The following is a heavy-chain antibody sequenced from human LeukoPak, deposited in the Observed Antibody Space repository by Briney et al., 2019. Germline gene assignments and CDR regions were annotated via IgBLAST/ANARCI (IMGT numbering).Heavy chain of an antibody. D-gene: IGHD2-2*02. J-gene: IGHJ4*02. Sequence: SGPALVKPTQTLTLTCTFSGFSLSTSGMCVSWIRQPPGKALEWLARIDWDDDKYYTTSLKTRLTISKDTSKTQVVLTMTNMDPVDTATYYCARGSNRGTSCYNAVDYWGQGTLVTVSS. V-gene: IGHV2-70*11. CDR2: IDWDDDK. CDR3: ARGSNRGTSCYNAVDY. CDR1: GFSLSTSGMC.